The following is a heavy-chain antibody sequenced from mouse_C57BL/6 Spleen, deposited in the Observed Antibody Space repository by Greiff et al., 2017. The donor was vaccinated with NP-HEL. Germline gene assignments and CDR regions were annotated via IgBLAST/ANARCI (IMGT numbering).Heavy chain of an antibody. J-gene: IGHJ4*01. CDR3: ARGEFIYYAMDY. D-gene: IGHD1-1*01. V-gene: IGHV3-6*01. CDR1: GYSITSGYY. CDR2: ISYDGSN. Sequence: ESGPGLVKPSQSLSLTCSVTGYSITSGYYWNWIRQFPGNKLEWMGYISYDGSNNYNPSLKNRISITRDTSKNQFFLKLNSVTTEDTATYYSARGEFIYYAMDYWGQGTSVTVSS.